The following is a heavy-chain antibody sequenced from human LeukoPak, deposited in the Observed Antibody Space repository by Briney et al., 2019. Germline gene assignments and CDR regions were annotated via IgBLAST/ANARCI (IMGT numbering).Heavy chain of an antibody. J-gene: IGHJ4*02. CDR1: GGSISSSSYY. V-gene: IGHV4-39*07. CDR3: AREGIFRSSDWFFDK. D-gene: IGHD3-9*01. Sequence: SETLSLTCTVSGGSISSSSYYWGWIRQPPGKGLEWIGRIFASGRTNHNPSLKSRVTMSVDMSKNQVSLDLTSVTAADTAVYYCAREGIFRSSDWFFDKWGQGTLVTVSS. CDR2: IFASGRT.